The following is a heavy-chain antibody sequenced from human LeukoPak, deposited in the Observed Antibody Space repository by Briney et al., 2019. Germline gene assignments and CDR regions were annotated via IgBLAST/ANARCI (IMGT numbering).Heavy chain of an antibody. Sequence: ASVKVSCKASGYTFTGYYMHWVRQAPGQGLEWMGWINPNSGGANYAQKFQGRVTMTRDTSISTAYMELSRLRSDDTAVYYCTKTTVRDNWFDPWGRGTLVTVSS. D-gene: IGHD4-11*01. CDR1: GYTFTGYY. J-gene: IGHJ5*02. V-gene: IGHV1-2*02. CDR3: TKTTVRDNWFDP. CDR2: INPNSGGA.